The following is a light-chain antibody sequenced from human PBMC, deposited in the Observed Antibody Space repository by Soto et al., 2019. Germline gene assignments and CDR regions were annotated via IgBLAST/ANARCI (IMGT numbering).Light chain of an antibody. J-gene: IGKJ1*01. CDR2: AAS. V-gene: IGKV1-5*01. CDR1: QSIDRW. CDR3: QQYYTYWT. Sequence: DTPMTQSPSTLSASVGDRVTITCRASQSIDRWLAWYQQKPGKAPKLLIYAASSLESGVPSRFSGSGSGTEFTLTISSPQPDDFATYHCQQYYTYWTFGQGTKVEIK.